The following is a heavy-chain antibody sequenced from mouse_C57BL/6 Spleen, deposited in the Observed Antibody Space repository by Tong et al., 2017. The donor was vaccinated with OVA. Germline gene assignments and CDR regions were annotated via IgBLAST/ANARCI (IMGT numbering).Heavy chain of an antibody. CDR2: INPGSGGT. J-gene: IGHJ4*01. V-gene: IGHV1-54*01. CDR1: GYAFTNYL. CDR3: TRHDGYYGAMDY. D-gene: IGHD2-3*01. Sequence: VQLQESGAELVRPGTSVKVSCKASGYAFTNYLIEWVKQRPGQGLEWIGVINPGSGGTNYNEKFKGKATLTADKSSSTAYMELSSLTNEDSAVYYCTRHDGYYGAMDYWGQGTSVTVSS.